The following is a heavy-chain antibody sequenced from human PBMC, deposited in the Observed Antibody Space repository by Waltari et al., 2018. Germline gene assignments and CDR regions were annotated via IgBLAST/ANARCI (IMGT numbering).Heavy chain of an antibody. J-gene: IGHJ3*02. D-gene: IGHD2-2*01. V-gene: IGHV3-23*04. Sequence: EVQLVESGGGLVQPGGSLRLSCAASGFTFSSYALSWVRQAPGKGLAWVSAISGSGGSTYYAESGKGRFTISRDNSKNTLYLQMNSRRSEDTAVYYCAKSSDSTSGDGAFDIWGQGTMVTVSS. CDR3: AKSSDSTSGDGAFDI. CDR1: GFTFSSYA. CDR2: ISGSGGST.